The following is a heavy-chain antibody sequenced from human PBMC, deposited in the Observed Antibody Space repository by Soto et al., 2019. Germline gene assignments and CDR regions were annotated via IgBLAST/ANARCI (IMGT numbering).Heavy chain of an antibody. CDR2: IYSGGST. D-gene: IGHD7-27*01. CDR1: GFTVSNND. CDR3: VRVGTGPSGYFDL. Sequence: EVQLVESGGGLVQPGGSLRLSCTASGFTVSNNDMTWVRQAPGKGLEWVSLIYSGGSTYYADSVKGRFTISRDNPKNPLYLQLNSLRAEDTALYYCVRVGTGPSGYFDLWGRGTLVTVAS. V-gene: IGHV3-66*01. J-gene: IGHJ2*01.